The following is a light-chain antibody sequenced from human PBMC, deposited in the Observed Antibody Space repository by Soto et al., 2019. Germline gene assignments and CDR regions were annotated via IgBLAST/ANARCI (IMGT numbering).Light chain of an antibody. J-gene: IGKJ1*01. CDR2: GAS. Sequence: IELTQAPGTLALSDGKRSTLSCMASQSVSSSYLAWYQQKPGQAPRLLIYGASSRATGIPDRFSGSGSGTDFTLTISSLQPRGFAVYYSQLPASPLRTVAQGANVDIK. CDR1: QSVSSSY. CDR3: QLPASPLRT. V-gene: IGKV3-20*01.